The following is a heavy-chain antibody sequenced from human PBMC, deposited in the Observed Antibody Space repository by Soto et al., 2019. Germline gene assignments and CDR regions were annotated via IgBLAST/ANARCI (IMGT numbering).Heavy chain of an antibody. CDR3: ALLAVRGVIRNY. CDR2: IYYSGST. V-gene: IGHV4-39*01. J-gene: IGHJ4*02. CDR1: GGSISSSSYY. D-gene: IGHD3-10*01. Sequence: SETLSLTCTVSGGSISSSSYYWGWIRQPPGKGLEGIGSIYYSGSTYYNPSLKSRVTISVDTSKNQFSLKLSSVTAADTAVYYCALLAVRGVIRNYWGQGTLVTVSS.